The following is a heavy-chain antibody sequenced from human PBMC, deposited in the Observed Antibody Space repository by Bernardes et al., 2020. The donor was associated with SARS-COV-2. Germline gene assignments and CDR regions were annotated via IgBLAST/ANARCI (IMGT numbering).Heavy chain of an antibody. V-gene: IGHV3-11*06. CDR1: GFTLSDYY. CDR3: ARVVFGGDTNPYYYYGMDV. CDR2: VSSSGRYP. Sequence: GGSLRLSCAASGFTLSDYYITWIRQAPGKGLEWISHVSSSGRYPNYADSVKGRFTISRDNAKKSVYLQMNSLRAEDTAVYYCARVVFGGDTNPYYYYGMDVWGQGTTVTVSS. J-gene: IGHJ6*02. D-gene: IGHD3-16*01.